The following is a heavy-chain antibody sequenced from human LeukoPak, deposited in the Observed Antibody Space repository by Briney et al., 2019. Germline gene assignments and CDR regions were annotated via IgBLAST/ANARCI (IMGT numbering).Heavy chain of an antibody. CDR2: MNPNSGNT. V-gene: IGHV1-8*01. CDR1: GYTFTTYD. D-gene: IGHD6-19*01. J-gene: IGHJ5*02. CDR3: ARGRGSGHKENWFDP. Sequence: ASVKVSCKASGYTFTTYDINWVRQATGQGREWMGWMNPNSGNTGYAQKFQGRVTMTRTTSISTAYMELSSLRSEDTAVYYCARGRGSGHKENWFDPWGQGTLVTVSS.